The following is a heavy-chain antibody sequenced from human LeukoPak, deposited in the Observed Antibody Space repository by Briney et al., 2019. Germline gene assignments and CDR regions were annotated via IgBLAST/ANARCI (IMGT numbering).Heavy chain of an antibody. CDR2: INHSGST. CDR1: GGSFSGYY. J-gene: IGHJ6*02. Sequence: PSETLSLTCAVYGGSFSGYYWNWIRQPPGKGLEWIGEINHSGSTNYNPSLKSRVTISVDTSKNQFSLKLSSVTAADTAVYYCAREGIAVADDYYYGMDVWGQGTTVTVSS. V-gene: IGHV4-34*01. D-gene: IGHD6-19*01. CDR3: AREGIAVADDYYYGMDV.